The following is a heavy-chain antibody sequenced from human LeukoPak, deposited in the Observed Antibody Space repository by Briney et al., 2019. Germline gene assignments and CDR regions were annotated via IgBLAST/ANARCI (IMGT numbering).Heavy chain of an antibody. CDR1: GFTYGGYA. D-gene: IGHD1-26*01. CDR3: TRDPRGSYGPDAFDI. V-gene: IGHV3-49*04. Sequence: GRSLRLSCTASGFTYGGYAMSWVRQAPGKGLEGVGLIRSKAYGGTTEYAASVKGRFTISRDDSKSIAYLQMNSLKTEDTAVYYCTRDPRGSYGPDAFDIWGQGTVVTVSS. CDR2: IRSKAYGGTT. J-gene: IGHJ3*02.